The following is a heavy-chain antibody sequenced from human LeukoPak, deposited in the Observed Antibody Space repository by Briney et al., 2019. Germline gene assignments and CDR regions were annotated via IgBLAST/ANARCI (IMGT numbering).Heavy chain of an antibody. J-gene: IGHJ5*02. CDR2: IYHSGST. D-gene: IGHD3-10*01. Sequence: PSETLSLTCTVSGGSISSGGYSWSWIRQPPGKGLEWIGYIYHSGSTYYNPSLKSRVTISVDRSKNQFSLKLSSVTAADTAVYYCAGGSGSYPAYPFDPWGQGTLVTVSS. CDR1: GGSISSGGYS. V-gene: IGHV4-30-2*01. CDR3: AGGSGSYPAYPFDP.